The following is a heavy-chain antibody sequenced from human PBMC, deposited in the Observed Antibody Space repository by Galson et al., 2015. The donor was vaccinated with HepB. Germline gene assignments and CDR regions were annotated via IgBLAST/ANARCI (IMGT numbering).Heavy chain of an antibody. CDR3: AKRISITFFGPGKNYMDV. CDR1: GFTFNSFT. CDR2: ISSNGDNT. D-gene: IGHD3-3*01. J-gene: IGHJ6*03. Sequence: SLRLSCAASGFTFNSFTMHWVRQAQGKGLEYVSSISSNGDNTYYAGSVEGRLTISRDNSKNTLYMQINSLTAEDTAVYYCAKRISITFFGPGKNYMDVWGKGTTVTVSS. V-gene: IGHV3-64*04.